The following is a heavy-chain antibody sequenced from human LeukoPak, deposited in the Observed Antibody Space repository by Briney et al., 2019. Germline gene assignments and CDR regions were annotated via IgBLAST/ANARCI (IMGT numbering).Heavy chain of an antibody. V-gene: IGHV3-30*02. CDR2: VENDGRTK. Sequence: GGSLRLSCATSGFTFRNLGMHWVRQAPGKGLEWVAFVENDGRTKYYADSVKGRFTISRDNSKNTLYLQMNSLRAEDTAVYYCAKDLIRGSAAMLSNWGQGTLVTVSS. CDR1: GFTFRNLG. J-gene: IGHJ4*02. D-gene: IGHD5-18*01. CDR3: AKDLIRGSAAMLSN.